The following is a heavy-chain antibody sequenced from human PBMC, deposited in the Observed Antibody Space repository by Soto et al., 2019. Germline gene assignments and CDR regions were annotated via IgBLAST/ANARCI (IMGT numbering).Heavy chain of an antibody. CDR2: IYYSGST. J-gene: IGHJ4*02. CDR3: ARGPRGYCSGGSCSFDY. Sequence: SETLSLTCTVSDGSISSYYWGWIRQPPGKGLEWIGYIYYSGSTYYNPSLKSRVTISVDTSKNHFSLKLSSVTAADAAVYYCARGPRGYCSGGSCSFDYWGQGTLVTVSS. V-gene: IGHV4-59*12. CDR1: DGSISSYY. D-gene: IGHD2-15*01.